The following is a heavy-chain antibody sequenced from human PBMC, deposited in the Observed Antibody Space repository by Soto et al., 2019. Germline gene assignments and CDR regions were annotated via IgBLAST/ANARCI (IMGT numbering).Heavy chain of an antibody. CDR3: ARVSLVGSSPSGTLHY. D-gene: IGHD6-6*01. CDR1: GYTFTGYY. V-gene: IGHV1-2*02. J-gene: IGHJ4*02. CDR2: INPNSGGT. Sequence: ASVKVSCKASGYTFTGYYMHWVRQAPGQGLEWMGWINPNSGGTNYAQKFQGRVTMTRDTSISTAYMELSRLRSDDTAVYYCARVSLVGSSPSGTLHYWGQGTLVTVSS.